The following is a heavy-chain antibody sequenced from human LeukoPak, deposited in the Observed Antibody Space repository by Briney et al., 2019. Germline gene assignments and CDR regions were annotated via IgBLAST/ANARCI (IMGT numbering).Heavy chain of an antibody. CDR2: INPSGGST. CDR1: GYTFIRYY. Sequence: RASVKVSCKASGYTFIRYYMYWVRQAPGQGLEWMGIINPSGGSTGYAQKFQGRVTMTRDMSTSTVYMELSSLRSEDTAVYYCAREGIAARPGFRYYYYYMDVWGKGTTVTVSS. CDR3: AREGIAARPGFRYYYYYMDV. V-gene: IGHV1-46*01. D-gene: IGHD6-6*01. J-gene: IGHJ6*03.